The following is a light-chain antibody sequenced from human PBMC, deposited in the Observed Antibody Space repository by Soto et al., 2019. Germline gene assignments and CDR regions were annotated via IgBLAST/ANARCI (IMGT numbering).Light chain of an antibody. J-gene: IGLJ3*02. Sequence: QTVVTQAPSFSVSPGGTVTLPCGLTSGSVSTNYYPSWYQQTPGRPPRPLIYNTNARFSGVPDRFSGSILGNKAALTIAGAQADDESDYYCVLYMGSGIWVFGGGTKLTVL. V-gene: IGLV8-61*01. CDR3: VLYMGSGIWV. CDR2: NTN. CDR1: SGSVSTNYY.